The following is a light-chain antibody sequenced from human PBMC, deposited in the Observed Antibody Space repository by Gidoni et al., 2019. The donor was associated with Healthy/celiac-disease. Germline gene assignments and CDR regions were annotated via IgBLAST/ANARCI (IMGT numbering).Light chain of an antibody. CDR1: QSISSW. CDR2: KAS. Sequence: DIQMTQSPSTLSASVGDRVTITCRASQSISSWLAWYQQKPGKAPKLLNYKASRLESGVPSRFSGSGSGTECTLTISSLQPDDFATYYCQQYNSYPWTFGQGTKVEIK. V-gene: IGKV1-5*03. CDR3: QQYNSYPWT. J-gene: IGKJ1*01.